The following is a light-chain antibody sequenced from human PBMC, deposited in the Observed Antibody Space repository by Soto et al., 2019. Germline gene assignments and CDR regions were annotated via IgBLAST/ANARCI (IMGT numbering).Light chain of an antibody. Sequence: EIVLTQPPGTQSLSPGETATLSCRASQSVGSNNLAWYHQKPGQTPRLLIYDASSRATGIPDRFSGSGSGTDFTLTISRLEPEDFAVYYCQQYANSITFGQGTRLEIE. CDR2: DAS. V-gene: IGKV3-20*01. J-gene: IGKJ5*01. CDR1: QSVGSNN. CDR3: QQYANSIT.